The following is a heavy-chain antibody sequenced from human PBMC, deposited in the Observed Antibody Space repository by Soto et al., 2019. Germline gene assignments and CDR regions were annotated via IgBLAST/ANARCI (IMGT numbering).Heavy chain of an antibody. CDR2: INPNSGGT. J-gene: IGHJ6*02. Sequence: ASLKVSCKASGYTFTGYYIHWVRQAPGQGLEWMGWINPNSGGTNYAQKFQGWVTMTRDTSISTAYMELSRLRSDDTAVYYCARDNSGMDVWGQGTTVTVSS. V-gene: IGHV1-2*04. CDR1: GYTFTGYY. CDR3: ARDNSGMDV.